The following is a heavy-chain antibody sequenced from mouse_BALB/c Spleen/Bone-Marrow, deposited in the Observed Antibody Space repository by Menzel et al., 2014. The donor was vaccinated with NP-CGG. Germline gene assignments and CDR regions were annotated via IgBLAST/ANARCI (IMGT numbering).Heavy chain of an antibody. J-gene: IGHJ3*01. D-gene: IGHD2-3*01. V-gene: IGHV5-9-1*01. CDR2: ISSGGSYT. CDR1: GFTFSSYA. CDR3: ARPPYGYYWFSY. Sequence: EVKLVESGGGLVKPGGSLKLSCAASGFTFSSYAMSWVRQTPEKRLEWVATISSGGSYTYYPDSVKGRFTISRDNAKNPLYLQMSSLRLEDTAIYYCARPPYGYYWFSYWGQGTLVTFSA.